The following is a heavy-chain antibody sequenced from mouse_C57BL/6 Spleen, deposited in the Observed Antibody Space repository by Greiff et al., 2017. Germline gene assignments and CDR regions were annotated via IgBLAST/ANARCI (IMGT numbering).Heavy chain of an antibody. CDR1: GYAFSSYW. V-gene: IGHV1-80*01. J-gene: IGHJ1*03. CDR2: IYPGDGDT. D-gene: IGHD1-1*01. Sequence: VMLVESGAELVKPGASVKISCKASGYAFSSYWMNWVKQRPGKGLEWIGKIYPGDGDTNYNGKFKGKATLTADKSSSTAYMQLSSLTSEDSAVYFCARATTVGWYFDVWGTGTTVTVSS. CDR3: ARATTVGWYFDV.